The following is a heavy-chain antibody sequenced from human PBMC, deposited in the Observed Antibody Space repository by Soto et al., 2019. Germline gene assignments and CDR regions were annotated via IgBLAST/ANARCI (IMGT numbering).Heavy chain of an antibody. J-gene: IGHJ3*02. V-gene: IGHV1-69*06. CDR3: ARAPLRTAAFDI. CDR1: GGTFSSYA. D-gene: IGHD2-15*01. CDR2: IIPIFGTA. Sequence: SVKVSCKASGGTFSSYAISWVRQAPGEGLEWMGGIIPIFGTANYAQKFQGRVTITADKSTSTAYMELSSLRSEDTAVYYCARAPLRTAAFDIWGQGTMVTVSS.